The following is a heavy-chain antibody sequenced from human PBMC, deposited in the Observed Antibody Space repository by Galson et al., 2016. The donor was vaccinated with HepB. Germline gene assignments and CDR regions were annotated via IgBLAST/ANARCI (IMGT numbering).Heavy chain of an antibody. V-gene: IGHV4-34*01. CDR1: GVSFSGHY. CDR3: AKVRAALWGIDY. CDR2: VNHVGRT. D-gene: IGHD3-16*01. Sequence: SETLSLTCAVHGVSFSGHYWTWVRQLPGRGLEWIGEVNHVGRTRYNPSLESRAVFSVDTSKNQFSLRLRSVAAADTGVYYCAKVRAALWGIDYWGQGTRVTVSS. J-gene: IGHJ4*02.